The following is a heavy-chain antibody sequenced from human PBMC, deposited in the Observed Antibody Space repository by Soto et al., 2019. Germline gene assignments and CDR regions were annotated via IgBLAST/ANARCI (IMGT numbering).Heavy chain of an antibody. CDR1: GGSISSYY. Sequence: SETLSLTCTVSGGSISSYYWSWIRQPPGKGLEWIGYIYYSGSTNYNPSLKSRVTISVDTSKNQFSLKLSSVTAADTAVYYCASGLSAYYYYMDVWGKGTTVTVSS. V-gene: IGHV4-59*01. J-gene: IGHJ6*03. CDR3: ASGLSAYYYYMDV. D-gene: IGHD3-10*01. CDR2: IYYSGST.